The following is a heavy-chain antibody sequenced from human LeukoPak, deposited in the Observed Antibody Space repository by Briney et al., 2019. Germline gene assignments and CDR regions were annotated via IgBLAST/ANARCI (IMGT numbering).Heavy chain of an antibody. J-gene: IGHJ5*02. V-gene: IGHV6-1*01. CDR2: TYYRSTWYN. CDR1: GDSFSSNSVT. D-gene: IGHD3-3*01. CDR3: ARRLTQYDCFDP. Sequence: SQTLSLTCAVSGDSFSSNSVTWNWIRQAPSRGLEWLGRTYYRSTWYNDYAVSVRGRITVNPDTSKNQFSLHLNSVTPEDTAVYYCARRLTQYDCFDPWGQGILVTVSS.